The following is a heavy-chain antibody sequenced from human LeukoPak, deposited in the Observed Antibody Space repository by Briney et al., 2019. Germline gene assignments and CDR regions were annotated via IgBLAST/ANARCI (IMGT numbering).Heavy chain of an antibody. CDR1: GYTFTSYD. CDR3: ARVLSGSHPVDY. CDR2: MNPNSGNT. Sequence: ASVKVSCKASGYTFTSYDINWVRQATGQGLEWMGWMNPNSGNTGYAQKFQGRVTMTRNTSISTAYMELSSLRSEDTAVYYCARVLSGSHPVDYWGQGTLVTVSS. J-gene: IGHJ4*02. V-gene: IGHV1-8*01. D-gene: IGHD3-10*01.